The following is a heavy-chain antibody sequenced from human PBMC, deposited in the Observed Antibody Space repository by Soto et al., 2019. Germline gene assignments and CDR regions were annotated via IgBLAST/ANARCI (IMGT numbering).Heavy chain of an antibody. J-gene: IGHJ6*02. D-gene: IGHD2-2*01. V-gene: IGHV4-39*01. CDR2: IYYSGST. CDR1: GGSTSSSSYY. Sequence: SETLSLTCTVSGGSTSSSSYYWGWIRQPPGKGLEWIGSIYYSGSTYYNKSLKSRVTISVDTSKNQIYLKLSSVTAADTAVYYCARHQDIVVVPAAEFDYGMDVWGQGTTVT. CDR3: ARHQDIVVVPAAEFDYGMDV.